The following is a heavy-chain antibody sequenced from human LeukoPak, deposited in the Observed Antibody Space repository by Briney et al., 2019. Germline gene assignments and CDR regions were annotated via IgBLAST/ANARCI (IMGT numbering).Heavy chain of an antibody. CDR2: IYTSGST. Sequence: SETLSLTCTVSGGSISSGSYYWSWIRQPAGKGLEWIGRIYTSGSTNYNPSLKSRVTISVDTSKNQFSLKLSSVTAADTAVYYCARSASGSGYYLPFDYWGQGTPVTVSS. CDR1: GGSISSGSYY. J-gene: IGHJ4*02. CDR3: ARSASGSGYYLPFDY. D-gene: IGHD3-22*01. V-gene: IGHV4-61*02.